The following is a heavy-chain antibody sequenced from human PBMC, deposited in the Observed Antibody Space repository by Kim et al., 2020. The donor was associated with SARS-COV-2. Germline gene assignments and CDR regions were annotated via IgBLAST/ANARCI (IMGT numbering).Heavy chain of an antibody. CDR1: GFTFDDYA. V-gene: IGHV3-9*01. Sequence: GGSLRLSCAASGFTFDDYAMHWVRQAPGKGLEWVSGISWNSGSIGYADSVKGRFTISRDNAKNSLYLQMNSLRAEDTALYYCAVSRGYSYGYFDYWGQGTLVTVSS. J-gene: IGHJ4*02. D-gene: IGHD5-18*01. CDR2: ISWNSGSI. CDR3: AVSRGYSYGYFDY.